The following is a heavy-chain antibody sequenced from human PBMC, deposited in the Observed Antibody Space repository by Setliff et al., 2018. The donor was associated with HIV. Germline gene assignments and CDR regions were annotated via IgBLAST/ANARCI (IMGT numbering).Heavy chain of an antibody. V-gene: IGHV4-39*07. Sequence: PSETLSLTCTVSGGSISSSSYYWGWIRQPPGKGLEWIGSIYYSGSTYYNPSLKRRVTISVDTSKNQFSLNLTSVTAADTAVYYCARSKTFYDFWGGYYTHGAFKIWGLGTMVTVSS. CDR1: GGSISSSSYY. CDR2: IYYSGST. D-gene: IGHD3-3*01. J-gene: IGHJ3*02. CDR3: ARSKTFYDFWGGYYTHGAFKI.